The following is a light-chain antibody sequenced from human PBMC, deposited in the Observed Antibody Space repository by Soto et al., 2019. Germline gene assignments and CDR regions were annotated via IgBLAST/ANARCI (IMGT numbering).Light chain of an antibody. J-gene: IGLJ2*01. CDR1: SGHSNYA. Sequence: QPVLTQSPSASASLGASVKLTCTLSSGHSNYAIAWHQQQSEKGPRYLMKLNSDGSHSKGDGIPDRFSGSSSGAERYLTSSSPQSEDEADYYCQTWGSGIVVFGGGTKLTVL. CDR3: QTWGSGIVV. CDR2: LNSDGSH. V-gene: IGLV4-69*01.